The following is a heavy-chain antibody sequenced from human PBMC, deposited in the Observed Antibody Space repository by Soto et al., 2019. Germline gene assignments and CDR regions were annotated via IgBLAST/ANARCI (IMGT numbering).Heavy chain of an antibody. CDR2: ISGSGGNT. CDR3: AKYIVVAANYGLDV. D-gene: IGHD2-15*01. Sequence: GGSLSLSCAVSGFIFSNYGMSWVRQAPEKGLEWVSAISGSGGNTYYADSVKGRFTISRDNSKNTLYLQMNSLRADGTALYYCAKYIVVAANYGLDVWGQGTTVTVSS. CDR1: GFIFSNYG. J-gene: IGHJ6*02. V-gene: IGHV3-23*01.